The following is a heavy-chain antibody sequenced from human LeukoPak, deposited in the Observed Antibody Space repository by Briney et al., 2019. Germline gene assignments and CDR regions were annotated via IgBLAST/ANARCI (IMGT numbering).Heavy chain of an antibody. J-gene: IGHJ6*02. V-gene: IGHV1-18*01. CDR2: ISAYNGNT. CDR1: GYTFTSYG. CDR3: ASAVAVAGRYGMDV. D-gene: IGHD6-19*01. Sequence: ASVKVSRKASGYTFTSYGISWVRQAPGQGLEWMGWISAYNGNTNYAQKLRGRVTMTTDTSTSTAYMELRSLRSDDTAVYYCASAVAVAGRYGMDVWGQGTTVTVSS.